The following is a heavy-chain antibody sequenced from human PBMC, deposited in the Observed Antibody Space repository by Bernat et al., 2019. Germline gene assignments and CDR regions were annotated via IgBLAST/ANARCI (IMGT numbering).Heavy chain of an antibody. Sequence: QVQLVQSGAEVKKPGASVKVSCKASGYTFTSYGISWVRQAPGQGLEWMGWISAYNGNTNYAQKLQGRVTMTNDTSTGTANRELRCLRAEDTAVYYCARGGYYDFWSGYFSDYYYYMDVWGRGTTVTVSS. V-gene: IGHV1-18*01. D-gene: IGHD3-3*01. CDR2: ISAYNGNT. CDR1: GYTFTSYG. CDR3: ARGGYYDFWSGYFSDYYYYMDV. J-gene: IGHJ6*03.